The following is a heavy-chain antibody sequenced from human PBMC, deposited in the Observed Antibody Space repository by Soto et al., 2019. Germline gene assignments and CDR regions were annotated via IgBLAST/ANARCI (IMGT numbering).Heavy chain of an antibody. V-gene: IGHV3-30-3*01. D-gene: IGHD2-8*02. CDR1: GFTFSNYA. CDR2: ILSDEINK. CDR3: AIIATSGGGDAFDI. J-gene: IGHJ3*02. Sequence: QVQLVESGGGVVQPGRSLRLSCAASGFTFSNYAMHWVRQAPGKGLEWVAAILSDEINKYSADSVKGRFTISRENSTNTLYLKMNSLRPEDTAVYYCAIIATSGGGDAFDIWGQGTMATVSS.